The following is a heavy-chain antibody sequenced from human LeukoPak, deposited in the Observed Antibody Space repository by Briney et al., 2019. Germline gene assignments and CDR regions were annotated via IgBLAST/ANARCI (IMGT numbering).Heavy chain of an antibody. V-gene: IGHV3-21*01. Sequence: PGGSLRLSCAASGFTFSGSAMNWVRQAPGKGLEWVSSISSTGNSIYYADSVKGRFTISRDNAKNSLYLQMNSLRAEDTAVYYCASSPAPIRSYFDFWGQGTLVTVSS. CDR1: GFTFSGSA. CDR2: ISSTGNSI. J-gene: IGHJ4*02. CDR3: ASSPAPIRSYFDF. D-gene: IGHD2-2*02.